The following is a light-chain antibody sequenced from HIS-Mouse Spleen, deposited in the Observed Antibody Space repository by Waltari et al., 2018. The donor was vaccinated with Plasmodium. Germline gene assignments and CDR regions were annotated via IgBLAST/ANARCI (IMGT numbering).Light chain of an antibody. CDR1: SFPKYY. CDR3: YSTDSSGNHRV. V-gene: IGLV3-10*01. J-gene: IGLJ3*02. CDR2: EDS. Sequence: SELTQPPPSLSLSPRPTASTTSSDASFPKYYAYWYQQKSGQALVLVIYEDSKRPSGIPERFSGSSSGTMATLTISGAQVEDEADYYCYSTDSSGNHRVFGGGTKLTVL.